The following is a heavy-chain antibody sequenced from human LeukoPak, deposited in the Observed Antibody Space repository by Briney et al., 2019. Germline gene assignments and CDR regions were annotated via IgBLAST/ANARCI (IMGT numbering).Heavy chain of an antibody. CDR3: AGGSGWLIDS. CDR1: GFTFSRYW. CDR2: IMQDGSEK. Sequence: PGGSLRLSCAASGFTFSRYWMNWVRQAPGKGLEWVANIMQDGSEKYYVDSVKGRFTISRDNAKNSLYLQLNSLGAEDTAVYYCAGGSGWLIDSWGQGTLVTVSS. D-gene: IGHD6-19*01. J-gene: IGHJ4*02. V-gene: IGHV3-7*04.